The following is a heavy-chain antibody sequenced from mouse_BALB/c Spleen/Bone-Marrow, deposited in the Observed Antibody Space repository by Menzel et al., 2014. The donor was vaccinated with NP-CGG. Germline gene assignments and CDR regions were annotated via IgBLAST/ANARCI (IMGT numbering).Heavy chain of an antibody. Sequence: VQLQQSGAELVKPEASVKLSCTASGFNIXDTYMHWVKQRPEQGLEWIGRIDPANGNTKYDPKFQGKATITADTSSNTAYLQLSSLTSEDTAVYYCARDDSWGFAYWGQGTLVTVSA. V-gene: IGHV14-3*02. CDR3: ARDDSWGFAY. J-gene: IGHJ3*01. D-gene: IGHD2-4*01. CDR1: GFNIXDTY. CDR2: IDPANGNT.